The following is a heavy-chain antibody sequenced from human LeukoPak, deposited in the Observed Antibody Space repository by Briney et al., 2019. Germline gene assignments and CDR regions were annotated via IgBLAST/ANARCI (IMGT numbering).Heavy chain of an antibody. Sequence: GGSLRLSCAASGFTFSSYEMNWVRQAPGKGLEWVSYISSSGSTIYYADSVKGRFTISRDNAKNSLYLQMHSLRAEDTAIYYCAKDGDEWLEYFDFWGQGTLVTVAS. CDR1: GFTFSSYE. CDR3: AKDGDEWLEYFDF. CDR2: ISSSGSTI. D-gene: IGHD6-19*01. J-gene: IGHJ4*02. V-gene: IGHV3-48*03.